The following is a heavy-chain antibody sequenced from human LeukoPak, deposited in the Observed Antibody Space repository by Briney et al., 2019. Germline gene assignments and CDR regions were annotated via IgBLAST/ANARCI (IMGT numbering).Heavy chain of an antibody. Sequence: ASVKVSCKASGGTFSSYAISWVRQAPGQGLEWMGGIIPIFGTANYAQKFQGRVTITADESTSTAYMELSSLRSEDTAVYYCARVVRFGELYYFGYWGQGTLVTVSS. J-gene: IGHJ4*02. CDR3: ARVVRFGELYYFGY. CDR1: GGTFSSYA. CDR2: IIPIFGTA. V-gene: IGHV1-69*13. D-gene: IGHD3-10*01.